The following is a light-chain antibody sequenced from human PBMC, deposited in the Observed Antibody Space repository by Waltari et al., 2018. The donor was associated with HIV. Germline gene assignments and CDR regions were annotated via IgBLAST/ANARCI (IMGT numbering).Light chain of an antibody. CDR1: SSDIGSYNY. V-gene: IGLV2-14*03. CDR3: TSFTSSSAWV. CDR2: DVT. Sequence: QSALTQPASVSGSLGQSITFSCTGTSSDIGSYNYVSWYQQHPGKAPKIIIYDVTNRPSGVSSRFSGSKSGNTASLTISGLQAEDEADYYCTSFTSSSAWVFGGGTMLTVL. J-gene: IGLJ3*02.